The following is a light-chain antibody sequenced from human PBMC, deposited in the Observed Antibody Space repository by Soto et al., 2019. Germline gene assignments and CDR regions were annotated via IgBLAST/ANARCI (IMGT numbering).Light chain of an antibody. J-gene: IGKJ5*01. CDR2: GAS. Sequence: EIVMTQSPATLSVSPGERATLSCRASQSVSSKLAWYQQKPGQAPRLLIYGASTRAAGIPARFSGSGSGTAFTLPISSLQSEDFVVYYCQQYNNWHPITFGEGTRLEI. V-gene: IGKV3-15*01. CDR3: QQYNNWHPIT. CDR1: QSVSSK.